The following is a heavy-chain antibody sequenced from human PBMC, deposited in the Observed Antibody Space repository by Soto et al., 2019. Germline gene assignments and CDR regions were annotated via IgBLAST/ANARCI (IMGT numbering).Heavy chain of an antibody. D-gene: IGHD3-16*01. Sequence: QVQLVESGGGVVQPGTSLRLSCVGSGFTFRSFVIHWVRQAPGKGLEWVALTSYDGSNTYYGDSVKGRFTISSDNSKNSVDLQMDSLRVEDTALYYCARWGTRGGLDFWGQGTLVSVSS. V-gene: IGHV3-30*03. J-gene: IGHJ4*02. CDR3: ARWGTRGGLDF. CDR2: TSYDGSNT. CDR1: GFTFRSFV.